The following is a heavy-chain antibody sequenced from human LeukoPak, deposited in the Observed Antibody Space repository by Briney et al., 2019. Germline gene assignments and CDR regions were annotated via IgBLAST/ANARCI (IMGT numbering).Heavy chain of an antibody. V-gene: IGHV4-38-2*02. CDR2: IYHSGST. CDR3: ARFSYYYDSAKNWFDP. J-gene: IGHJ5*02. CDR1: GYSISSGYY. D-gene: IGHD3-22*01. Sequence: SETLSLTCTVSGYSISSGYYWGWIRQPPGKGLEWIGSIYHSGSTYYNPSLKSRVTISVDTSKNQFSLKLSSVTAADTAVYYCARFSYYYDSAKNWFDPWGQGTLVTVSS.